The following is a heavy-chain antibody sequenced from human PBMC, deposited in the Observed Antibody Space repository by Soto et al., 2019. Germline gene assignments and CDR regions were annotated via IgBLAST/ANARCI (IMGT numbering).Heavy chain of an antibody. CDR1: GGSISSYY. D-gene: IGHD3-16*01. V-gene: IGHV4-59*01. CDR3: ARRYGGNFDY. Sequence: SETLCLTCTVSGGSISSYYWSGIRQPPGKGLEWIGYIYYSGSTNYNPSLKSRVTISVDTSKNQFSLKLSSVTAADTAVYYCARRYGGNFDYWGQGTLVTVSS. J-gene: IGHJ4*02. CDR2: IYYSGST.